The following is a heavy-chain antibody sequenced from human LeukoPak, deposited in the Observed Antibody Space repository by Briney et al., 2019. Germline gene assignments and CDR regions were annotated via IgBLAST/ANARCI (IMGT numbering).Heavy chain of an antibody. Sequence: SETLSLTCTVSGGSISTSNYYWGWIRQPPGKGLEWIGNIFYSGSTYYNPSLKSRVTISVDTSKNQFSLKLSSVTAADTAVYYCARGVISDADFDYWGQGTLVTVSS. J-gene: IGHJ4*02. CDR2: IFYSGST. CDR1: GGSISTSNYY. D-gene: IGHD3-22*01. CDR3: ARGVISDADFDY. V-gene: IGHV4-39*07.